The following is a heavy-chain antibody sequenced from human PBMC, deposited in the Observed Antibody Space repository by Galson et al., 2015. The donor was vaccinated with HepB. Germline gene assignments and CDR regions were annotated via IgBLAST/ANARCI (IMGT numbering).Heavy chain of an antibody. V-gene: IGHV1-2*02. D-gene: IGHD3-16*01. CDR2: INPNSGGT. CDR3: ARGTPLYYDYVWGSYERSFNWFDP. CDR1: GYTFTGYY. Sequence: SVKVSCKASGYTFTGYYMHWVRQAPGQGLEWMGWINPNSGGTNYAQKFQGRVTMTRDTSISTAYMELSRLRSDDTAVYYCARGTPLYYDYVWGSYERSFNWFDPWGQGTLVTVSS. J-gene: IGHJ5*02.